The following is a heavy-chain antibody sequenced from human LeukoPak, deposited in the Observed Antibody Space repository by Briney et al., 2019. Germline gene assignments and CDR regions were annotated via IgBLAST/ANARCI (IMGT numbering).Heavy chain of an antibody. CDR1: GFSFSDNY. D-gene: IGHD3-10*01. CDR3: AREYYCRLDY. CDR2: IRNIANSYTT. V-gene: IGHV3-72*01. J-gene: IGHJ4*02. Sequence: GESLRLSCAAPGFSFSDNYMDWVRQAPGKGLEWVGRIRNIANSYTTDYAASVRGRFTISRDDSKNSLYLEMNSLKTEDTAVYYCAREYYCRLDYWGRGTLVTVSS.